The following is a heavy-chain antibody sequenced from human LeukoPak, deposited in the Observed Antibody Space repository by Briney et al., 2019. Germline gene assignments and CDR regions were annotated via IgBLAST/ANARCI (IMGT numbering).Heavy chain of an antibody. CDR1: GGTFSSYA. J-gene: IGHJ4*02. CDR3: ARGTIFVPDY. CDR2: IIPIFGTA. Sequence: ASVKVSCKASGGTFSSYAISWVRQAPGQGLEWMGGIIPIFGTANYAQKFQGRVTITTDESTSTAYMELSRLRSEDRAVYYCARGTIFVPDYWGQGTLVTVSS. V-gene: IGHV1-69*05. D-gene: IGHD3-3*01.